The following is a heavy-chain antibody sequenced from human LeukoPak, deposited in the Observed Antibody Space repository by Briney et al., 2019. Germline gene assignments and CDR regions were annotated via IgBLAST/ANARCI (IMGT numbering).Heavy chain of an antibody. CDR2: IYYSGST. Sequence: SETLSLTCTVSGGSISSYYWSWIRQPPGKGLEWIGYIYYSGSTNYNPSLKSRVTISVDTSKNQFSLKLSSVTAADTAVYYCARGKQLVVGGDYWGQGTLVTVSS. V-gene: IGHV4-59*01. J-gene: IGHJ4*02. CDR1: GGSISSYY. CDR3: ARGKQLVVGGDY. D-gene: IGHD6-13*01.